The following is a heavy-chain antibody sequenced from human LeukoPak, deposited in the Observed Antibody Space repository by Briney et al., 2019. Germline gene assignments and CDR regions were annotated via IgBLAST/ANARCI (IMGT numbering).Heavy chain of an antibody. Sequence: SETLSLTCTVSGGSISSSSYYWGWIRQPPGKGLEWIGSIYYSGSTYYNPSLRSRVTISVDTSKNQFSLKLSYVTADDTAVYYCARPGRCTDAFDIWDQGTMVTVSS. J-gene: IGHJ3*02. D-gene: IGHD2-15*01. CDR3: ARPGRCTDAFDI. V-gene: IGHV4-39*01. CDR2: IYYSGST. CDR1: GGSISSSSYY.